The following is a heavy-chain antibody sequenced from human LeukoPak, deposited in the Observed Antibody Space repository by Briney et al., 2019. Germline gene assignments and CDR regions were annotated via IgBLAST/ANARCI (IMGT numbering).Heavy chain of an antibody. J-gene: IGHJ6*03. CDR2: MNPNSGNT. D-gene: IGHD3-3*01. Sequence: ASVKVSCKAPGYTFTSYDINWVRQATGQGLEWMGWMNPNSGNTGYAQKFQGRVTMTRNTSISTAYMELSSLRSEDTAVYYCARGKTDFWSEDYYYYMDVWGKGTTVTVSS. CDR3: ARGKTDFWSEDYYYYMDV. V-gene: IGHV1-8*01. CDR1: GYTFTSYD.